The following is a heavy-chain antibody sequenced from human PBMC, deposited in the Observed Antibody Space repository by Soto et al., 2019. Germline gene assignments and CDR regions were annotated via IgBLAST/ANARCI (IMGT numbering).Heavy chain of an antibody. CDR2: IYYSGST. CDR3: ARSRGVRGDPLLWFDP. V-gene: IGHV4-59*01. Sequence: LSLTCTVSGGSISSYYWSWIRQPPGKGLEWIGYIYYSGSTNYNPSLKSRVTISVDTSKNQFSLKPSSVTAADTAVYYCARSRGVRGDPLLWFDPWGQGTLVTVSS. D-gene: IGHD3-10*01. J-gene: IGHJ5*02. CDR1: GGSISSYY.